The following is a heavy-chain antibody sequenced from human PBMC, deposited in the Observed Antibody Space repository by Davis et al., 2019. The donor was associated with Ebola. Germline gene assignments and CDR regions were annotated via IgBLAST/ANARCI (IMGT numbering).Heavy chain of an antibody. D-gene: IGHD4-17*01. V-gene: IGHV4-4*02. CDR3: ARYGDSLYYFDY. CDR2: IYHSGST. J-gene: IGHJ4*02. CDR1: GGSISSSNW. Sequence: SETLSLTCAVSGGSISSSNWWRWVRKPPGKGLEWIGEIYHSGSTNYNPSLKSRVTISVDTSKNQFSLKLSSVTAADTAVYYCARYGDSLYYFDYWGQGTLVTVSS.